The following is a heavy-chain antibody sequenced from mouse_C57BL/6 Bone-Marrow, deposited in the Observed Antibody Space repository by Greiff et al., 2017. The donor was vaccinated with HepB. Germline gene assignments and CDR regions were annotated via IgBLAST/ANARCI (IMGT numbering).Heavy chain of an antibody. V-gene: IGHV2-2*01. CDR3: ARAVYRSYVWFAY. CDR2: IWSGGST. CDR1: GFAFTSYG. D-gene: IGHD1-1*01. Sequence: QVQLQQSGPGLVQPSQSLSITCTVSGFAFTSYGVHWVRQSPGKGLEWLGVIWSGGSTDYNAAFISRLSISKDNSKCHVFFKMNSRQADDAAIDYCARAVYRSYVWFAYWGQGTRVTVSA. J-gene: IGHJ3*01.